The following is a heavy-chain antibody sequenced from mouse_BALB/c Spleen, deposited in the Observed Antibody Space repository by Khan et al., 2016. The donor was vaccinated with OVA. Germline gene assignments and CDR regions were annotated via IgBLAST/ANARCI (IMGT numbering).Heavy chain of an antibody. J-gene: IGHJ1*01. V-gene: IGHV2-6-4*01. CDR1: GFSLSRYS. D-gene: IGHD1-1*01. CDR3: ARNHYGGGYWYFDV. CDR2: IWGDGST. Sequence: QVQLKESGPGLVAPSQSLSITCTVSGFSLSRYSVHWVRQPPGKGLEWLGMIWGDGSTDYNSALKSRLSISKDNSTSQVFLKMNSLQTDDTAMYYCARNHYGGGYWYFDVWGAGTTVTVSS.